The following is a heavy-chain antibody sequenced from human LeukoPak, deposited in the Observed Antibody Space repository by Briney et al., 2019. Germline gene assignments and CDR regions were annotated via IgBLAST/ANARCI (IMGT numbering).Heavy chain of an antibody. V-gene: IGHV4-39*07. CDR2: IYYSGST. D-gene: IGHD3-10*01. CDR3: ARDYGLWFGPYNWFDP. CDR1: GGSISSSSYY. Sequence: SETLSLTCTVSGGSISSSSYYWGWIRQPPGKGLEWIGCIYYSGSTYYNPSLKSRVTISVDTSKNQFSLKLSSVTAADTAVYYCARDYGLWFGPYNWFDPWGQGTLVTVSS. J-gene: IGHJ5*02.